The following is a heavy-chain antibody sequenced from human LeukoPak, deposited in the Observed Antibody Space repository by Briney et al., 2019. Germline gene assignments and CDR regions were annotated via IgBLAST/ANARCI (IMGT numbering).Heavy chain of an antibody. CDR1: GYTFTSYG. V-gene: IGHV1-18*01. D-gene: IGHD7-27*01. CDR3: ARKHLAPLRDTNGAPRVGMDV. J-gene: IGHJ6*02. CDR2: ISAYNGNT. Sequence: ASVKVSCKASGYTFTSYGISWVRQAPGQGLEWMGWISAYNGNTNYAQKLQGRVTMTTDTSTSTAYMELRSLRSDDTAVYYCARKHLAPLRDTNGAPRVGMDVWGQGTTVTVSS.